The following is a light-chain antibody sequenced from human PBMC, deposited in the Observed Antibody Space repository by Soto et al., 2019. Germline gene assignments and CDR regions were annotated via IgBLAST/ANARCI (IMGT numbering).Light chain of an antibody. J-gene: IGKJ1*01. V-gene: IGKV3-20*01. Sequence: DIVLTQSPATLSVSPGDRATLSCRASQSVGTSLAWYQHKLGQTPRLLIYAASTRVTGIPARFSGSGSGTDFTLTISRLEPEDFAVYYCQQYGSSPTFGQGTKVEIK. CDR2: AAS. CDR1: QSVGTS. CDR3: QQYGSSPT.